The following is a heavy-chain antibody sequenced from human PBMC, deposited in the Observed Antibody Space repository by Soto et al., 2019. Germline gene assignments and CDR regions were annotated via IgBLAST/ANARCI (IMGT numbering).Heavy chain of an antibody. CDR3: ARLMDPYSGPHLDI. J-gene: IGHJ3*02. CDR1: GFSFSDYL. Sequence: VQVSCTASGFSFSDYLMHWVRQAPGQGLEWMGIINPSGDRTNYAQQFQGSVTMTRDTSISTAYMELSTLKSDDAAVYYCARLMDPYSGPHLDIWGQGTMVTVTS. CDR2: INPSGDRT. D-gene: IGHD1-26*01. V-gene: IGHV1-2*02.